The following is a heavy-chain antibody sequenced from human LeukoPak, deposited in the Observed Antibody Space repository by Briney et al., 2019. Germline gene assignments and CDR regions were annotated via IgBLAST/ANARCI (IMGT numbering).Heavy chain of an antibody. CDR3: GVEKRNQLPMRWFDP. CDR1: GGSISSGDYY. CDR2: IYYSGST. J-gene: IGHJ5*02. D-gene: IGHD2-2*01. Sequence: MTSETLSLTCTVSGGSISSGDYYWSWIRQPPGKGLEWIGYIYYSGSTYYNPSLKSRVTTSVDTSKNQFSLKLSSVTAADTAVYYCGVEKRNQLPMRWFDPWGQGTLVTVSS. V-gene: IGHV4-30-4*08.